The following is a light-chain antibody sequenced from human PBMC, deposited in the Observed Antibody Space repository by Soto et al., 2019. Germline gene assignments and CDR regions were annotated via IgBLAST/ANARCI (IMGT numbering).Light chain of an antibody. CDR2: QVS. Sequence: QSVLTQPASVSGSPGQSITISCTGTSSDIGGFYYVSWYQHHPGKDPKLMIYQVSNRPSGVSNRFSGSKSGNTASLTISGLQDEEEADYFCSSYSSSSPFYVFGAGTKVTVL. CDR3: SSYSSSSPFYV. CDR1: SSDIGGFYY. J-gene: IGLJ1*01. V-gene: IGLV2-14*01.